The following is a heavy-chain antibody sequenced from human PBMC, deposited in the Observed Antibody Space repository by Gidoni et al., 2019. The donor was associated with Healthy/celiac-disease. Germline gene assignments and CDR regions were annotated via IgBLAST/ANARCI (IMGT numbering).Heavy chain of an antibody. CDR2: IWYDGSNK. D-gene: IGHD2-15*01. CDR3: AREPAVVGFDY. V-gene: IGHV3-33*01. Sequence: QVQLVESGGGVVQPGRSLRLSCAASGCTFSSYGMHWVRQAPGKGLEWVAVIWYDGSNKYYADSVKGRFTISRDNSKNTLYLQMNSLRAEDTAVYYCAREPAVVGFDYWGQGTLVTVSS. J-gene: IGHJ4*02. CDR1: GCTFSSYG.